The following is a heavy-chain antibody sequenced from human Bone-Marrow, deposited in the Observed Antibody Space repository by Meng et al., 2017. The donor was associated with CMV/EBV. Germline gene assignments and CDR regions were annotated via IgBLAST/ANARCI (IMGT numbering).Heavy chain of an antibody. D-gene: IGHD1-26*01. CDR3: ASVSGSFDY. CDR1: GFTFGDYA. J-gene: IGHJ4*02. V-gene: IGHV3-49*04. CDR2: IRSKAYGGTT. Sequence: GESLKISCTASGFTFGDYAMSWVRQAPGKGLEWVGFIRSKAYGGTTEYAASVKGRFTISRDDSKSIAYLQMNSLKTEDTALYYCASVSGSFDYWGQGTLVTVSS.